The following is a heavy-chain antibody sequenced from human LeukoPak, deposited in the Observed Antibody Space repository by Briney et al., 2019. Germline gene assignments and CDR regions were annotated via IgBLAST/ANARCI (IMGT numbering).Heavy chain of an antibody. Sequence: SVKVSCKASGGTFSSYAISWVRQAPGQGLEWMGRIIPILGIANYAQKFQGRVTITADKSTSTAYMELSSLRPEDTAVYYCARGDVDTAMVAYNWFDPWGQGTLVTVSS. J-gene: IGHJ5*02. D-gene: IGHD5-18*01. CDR1: GGTFSSYA. V-gene: IGHV1-69*04. CDR2: IIPILGIA. CDR3: ARGDVDTAMVAYNWFDP.